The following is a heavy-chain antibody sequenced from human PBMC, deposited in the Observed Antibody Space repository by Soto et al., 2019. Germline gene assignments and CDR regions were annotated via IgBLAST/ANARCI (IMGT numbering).Heavy chain of an antibody. Sequence: GGSLRLSCAASGFTFSSYAMHWVRQAPGKGLEWVAVISYDGSNKYYADSVKGRFTISRDNSKNTLYLQMNSLRAEDTAVYYCASFDIVVVPAAPIFHGMDVWGQGTTVTVS. CDR2: ISYDGSNK. CDR3: ASFDIVVVPAAPIFHGMDV. CDR1: GFTFSSYA. D-gene: IGHD2-2*01. J-gene: IGHJ6*02. V-gene: IGHV3-30-3*01.